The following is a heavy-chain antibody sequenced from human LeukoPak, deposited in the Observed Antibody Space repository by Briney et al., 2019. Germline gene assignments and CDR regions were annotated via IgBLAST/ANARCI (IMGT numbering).Heavy chain of an antibody. CDR3: ARLNGGY. Sequence: PSETLSLTCTVSGGSISSYYWSWIRQPPGKGLEWIGYIDYSGSTNYNPSLRSRVTISVDRSKNQFSLKVRSVTAAATAVYYCARLNGGYWGQGTLVTVSP. CDR1: GGSISSYY. CDR2: IDYSGST. V-gene: IGHV4-59*08. J-gene: IGHJ4*02. D-gene: IGHD1-1*01.